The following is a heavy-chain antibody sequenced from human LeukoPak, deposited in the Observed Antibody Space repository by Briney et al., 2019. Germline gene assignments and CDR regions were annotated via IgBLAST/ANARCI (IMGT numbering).Heavy chain of an antibody. D-gene: IGHD5-24*01. CDR3: AKDGMATISYYFDY. V-gene: IGHV3-23*01. J-gene: IGHJ4*02. CDR2: ISGSGGST. Sequence: GGSLRLSCAASGFTFSSYAMSWVRQAPGKGLEWVSAISGSGGSTYYADSVKGRFTISRDDSKNTLYLQMNSLGAEDTAVYYCAKDGMATISYYFDYWGQGTLVTVSS. CDR1: GFTFSSYA.